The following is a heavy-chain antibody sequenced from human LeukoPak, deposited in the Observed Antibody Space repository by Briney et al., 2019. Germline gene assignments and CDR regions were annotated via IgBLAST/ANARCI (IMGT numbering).Heavy chain of an antibody. D-gene: IGHD3-10*01. J-gene: IGHJ5*02. CDR2: ISAYNGNT. CDR1: GYTFTSYG. V-gene: IGHV1-18*01. CDR3: ARYYYGSGSYLPYNWFDP. Sequence: ASVKVSCKASGYTFTSYGISWVRQAPGQGLEWMGWISAYNGNTNYAQKLQGRVTMTRDTSISTAYMELSRLRSDDTAVYYCARYYYGSGSYLPYNWFDPWGQGTLVTVSS.